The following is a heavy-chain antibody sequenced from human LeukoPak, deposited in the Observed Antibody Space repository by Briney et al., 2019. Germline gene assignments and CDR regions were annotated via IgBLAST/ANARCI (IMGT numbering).Heavy chain of an antibody. CDR1: GGSFSGYY. D-gene: IGHD2-15*01. Sequence: PSETLSLTCAVYGGSFSGYYWSWIRQPPGKGRQWIAEIIHSGSTNYNPSLKSRVTISVDTSKNQFSLNLSSVTAADTAVYYCARVGCSGVTCYSQDFDFWGQGTLVTVSS. CDR2: IIHSGST. J-gene: IGHJ4*02. CDR3: ARVGCSGVTCYSQDFDF. V-gene: IGHV4-34*12.